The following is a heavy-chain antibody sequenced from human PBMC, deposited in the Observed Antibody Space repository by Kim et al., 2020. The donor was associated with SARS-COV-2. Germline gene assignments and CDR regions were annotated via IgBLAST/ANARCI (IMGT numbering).Heavy chain of an antibody. J-gene: IGHJ4*02. CDR3: ARGSGSYYIH. V-gene: IGHV3-7*01. CDR2: VKQDGSES. CDR1: GFTFSSYW. Sequence: GGSLRLSCAASGFTFSSYWMSWVRQAPGKGLEWVANVKQDGSESNYVDSVKGRFTISRDNAKNSLYLQMDSLRVEDTAVYYCARGSGSYYIHWGQGTLVT. D-gene: IGHD3-10*01.